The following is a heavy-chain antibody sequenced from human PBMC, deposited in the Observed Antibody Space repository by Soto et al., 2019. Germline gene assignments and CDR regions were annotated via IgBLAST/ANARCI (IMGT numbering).Heavy chain of an antibody. CDR1: VYSFTSYW. CDR3: ARHISIRPRNYYYYYVMDV. J-gene: IGHJ6*02. D-gene: IGHD6-6*01. Sequence: GEPLNISCKGSVYSFTSYWIGWVRQMPGKGLEWMGIIYPGVSDTRYSPSFQCQVTISADKSISTAYLQWSSLKASDTAMYYCARHISIRPRNYYYYYVMDVWGQGTTVTVS. CDR2: IYPGVSDT. V-gene: IGHV5-51*01.